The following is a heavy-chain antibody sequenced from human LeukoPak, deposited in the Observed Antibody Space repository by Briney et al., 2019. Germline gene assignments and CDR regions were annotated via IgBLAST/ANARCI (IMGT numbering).Heavy chain of an antibody. Sequence: PTGGSLRLSCAASGFTFSSYAMSWVRQAPGKGPEWVSVISGSGGYTYYADSVKGRFTISRDNSKNTLNLQMNSLRAEDTAVYYCAKGGYYGSGIHGRIEYWGQGTLVTVSS. CDR3: AKGGYYGSGIHGRIEY. D-gene: IGHD3-10*01. CDR2: ISGSGGYT. CDR1: GFTFSSYA. V-gene: IGHV3-23*01. J-gene: IGHJ4*02.